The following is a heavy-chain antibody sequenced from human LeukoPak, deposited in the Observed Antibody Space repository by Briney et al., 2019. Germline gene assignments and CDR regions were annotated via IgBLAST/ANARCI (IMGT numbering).Heavy chain of an antibody. CDR1: GASISSYY. V-gene: IGHV4-59*01. CDR3: ASGPYPAAGTDHQFDY. J-gene: IGHJ4*02. CDR2: IFYSGST. Sequence: SETLTLTCTVSGASISSYYWSWIRQPPGKGLEWIGYIFYSGSTLYNPSLQSRVTISVDTSKNQISLKLTSVTAADTAVYYCASGPYPAAGTDHQFDYWGQGTLVTVSS. D-gene: IGHD6-13*01.